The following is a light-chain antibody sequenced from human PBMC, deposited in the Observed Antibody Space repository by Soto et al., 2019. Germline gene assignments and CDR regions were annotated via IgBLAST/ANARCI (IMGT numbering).Light chain of an antibody. V-gene: IGKV1-39*01. CDR1: QAIGNY. CDR2: AAS. CDR3: QQGYDTPIT. Sequence: DIHMTQSPSTLSSSVGDIITITFRASQAIGNYLAWYQQKPGQAPKFLIYAASSLQSGVPSRFSGRGSGTDFTLTITSLQPEDFATYFCQQGYDTPITFGQGTRLEI. J-gene: IGKJ5*01.